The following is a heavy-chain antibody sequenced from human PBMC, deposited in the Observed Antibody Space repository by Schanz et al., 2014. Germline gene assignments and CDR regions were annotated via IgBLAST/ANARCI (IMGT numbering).Heavy chain of an antibody. J-gene: IGHJ4*02. V-gene: IGHV3-30*04. CDR1: GFPFRSYV. CDR2: ISYDGNNQ. Sequence: QLQLVESGGGVVQPGRSLRLSCAASGFPFRSYVMHWVRQAPGKGLEWVAFISYDGNNQYYADSVKGRFTISRDNYKNTLYLQMNSLRAEDKAVSYCARPIYDLWSGCFDYWGQGTLVTVSS. D-gene: IGHD3-3*01. CDR3: ARPIYDLWSGCFDY.